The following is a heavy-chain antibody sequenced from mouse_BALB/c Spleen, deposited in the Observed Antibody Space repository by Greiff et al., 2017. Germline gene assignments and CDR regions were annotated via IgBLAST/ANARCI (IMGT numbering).Heavy chain of an antibody. V-gene: IGHV1S29*02. CDR2: IYPYNGGT. J-gene: IGHJ2*01. CDR1: GYTFTDYN. Sequence: VQLQQSGPELVKPGASVKISCKASGYTFTDYNMHWVKQSHGKSLEWIGYIYPYNGGTGYNQKFKSKATLTVDNSSSTAYMVLRSLTSEDSAVYYGGRRVTTGGEGYWGQGTTLTVSA. CDR3: GRRVTTGGEGY. D-gene: IGHD1-1*01.